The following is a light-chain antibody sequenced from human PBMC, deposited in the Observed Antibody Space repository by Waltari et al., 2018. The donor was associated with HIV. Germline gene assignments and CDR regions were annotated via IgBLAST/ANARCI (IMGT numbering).Light chain of an antibody. Sequence: EIVMTQSPATLSVSPGERATLSCRASQSVGSDLAWYQQKPGQAPRLVIYGASTRANGIPARFSGSGSGTEFTLTISSLQSADFAVYYCQQYYNWLPYTFGQGTKLEIK. CDR3: QQYYNWLPYT. CDR1: QSVGSD. J-gene: IGKJ2*01. V-gene: IGKV3-15*01. CDR2: GAS.